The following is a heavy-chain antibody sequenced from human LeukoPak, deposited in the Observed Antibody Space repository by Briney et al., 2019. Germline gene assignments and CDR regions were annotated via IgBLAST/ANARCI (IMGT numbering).Heavy chain of an antibody. CDR3: ARDPSNTCGWYIWFDF. V-gene: IGHV1-18*04. CDR1: GYTFKNYG. J-gene: IGHJ5*01. CDR2: ISTYNGDT. Sequence: ASVKVSRKGSGYTFKNYGISWLRQAPGQGLAWMGWISTYNGDTKHAQKVQGRLTLTADASTSTAYMELRGLRSDDTGVYYCARDPSNTCGWYIWFDFWGEGTLVTVHS. D-gene: IGHD6-19*01.